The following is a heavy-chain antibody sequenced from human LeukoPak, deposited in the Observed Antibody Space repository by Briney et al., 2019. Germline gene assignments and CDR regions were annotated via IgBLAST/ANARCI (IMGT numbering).Heavy chain of an antibody. CDR1: GYTFTSYD. CDR3: ASSSLGYCSGGRNTCPSDY. CDR2: MNPNSGNT. Sequence: GASVKVSCKASGYTFTSYDINWVRQATGQGLEWMGWMNPNSGNTGYAQKFQGRVTMTRNTSISTAYMELSSLRSEDTAVYYCASSSLGYCSGGRNTCPSDYWGQGTLVTVSS. J-gene: IGHJ4*02. V-gene: IGHV1-8*01. D-gene: IGHD2-15*01.